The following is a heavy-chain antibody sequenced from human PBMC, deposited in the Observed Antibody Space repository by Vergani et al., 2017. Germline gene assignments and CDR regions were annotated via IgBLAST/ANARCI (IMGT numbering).Heavy chain of an antibody. J-gene: IGHJ3*02. V-gene: IGHV4-59*12. CDR2: INHSGST. Sequence: QVQLQESGPGLVKPSETLSLTCTVSGGSISSYYWSWIRQPPGKGLEWIGEINHSGSTNYNPSLKSRVTMSVDTSKNQFSLKLSSVTAADTAVYYCARDFWSGYYLGAFDIWGQGTMVTVSS. CDR1: GGSISSYY. CDR3: ARDFWSGYYLGAFDI. D-gene: IGHD3-3*01.